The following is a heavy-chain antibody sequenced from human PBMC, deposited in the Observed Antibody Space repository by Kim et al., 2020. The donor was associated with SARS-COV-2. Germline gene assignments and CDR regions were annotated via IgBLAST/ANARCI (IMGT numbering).Heavy chain of an antibody. CDR2: ISSSSSYI. J-gene: IGHJ6*02. CDR3: ARDLATTVTLHIYYYYGMDV. V-gene: IGHV3-21*01. D-gene: IGHD4-17*01. Sequence: GGSLRLSCAASGFTFSSYSMNWVRQAPGKGLEWVSSISSSSSYIYYADSVKGRFTISRDNAKNSLYLQMNSLRAEDTAVYYCARDLATTVTLHIYYYYGMDVWGQGTTVTVSS. CDR1: GFTFSSYS.